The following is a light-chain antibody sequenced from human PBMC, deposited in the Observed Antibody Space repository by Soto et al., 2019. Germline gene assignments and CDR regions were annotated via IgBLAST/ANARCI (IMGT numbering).Light chain of an antibody. CDR2: GAS. CDR1: QSVSSSY. CDR3: XXXXSSPLT. J-gene: IGKJ4*01. Sequence: EIVLTQSPGTLSLSPGERATLSCRASQSVSSSYLAWYQQKPGQAPRLLIYGASSRSTGIPGRFSGSGYGTDFTLTISKLEPXXXXXXXXXXXXSSPLTFGGGTKVEIK. V-gene: IGKV3-20*01.